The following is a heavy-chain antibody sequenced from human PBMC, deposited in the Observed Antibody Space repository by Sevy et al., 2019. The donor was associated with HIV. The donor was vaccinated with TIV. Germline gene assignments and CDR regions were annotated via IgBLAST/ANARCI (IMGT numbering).Heavy chain of an antibody. V-gene: IGHV3-30*18. CDR2: ISYDGSNK. D-gene: IGHD6-19*01. J-gene: IGHJ3*02. Sequence: GGSLRLSCAASGFTFSSYGIHWVRQAPGKGLEWVAVISYDGSNKYYADSVRGRFTISRDNSKNTVYLQMNSLRAEDTAVYYCAKGSISAHHAFDIWGQWTMVTVSS. CDR1: GFTFSSYG. CDR3: AKGSISAHHAFDI.